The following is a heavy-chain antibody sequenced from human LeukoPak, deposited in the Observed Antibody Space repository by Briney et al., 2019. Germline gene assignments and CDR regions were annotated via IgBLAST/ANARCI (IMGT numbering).Heavy chain of an antibody. CDR1: GGTFSSYA. CDR3: ARLDYYDSSGRDAFDI. J-gene: IGHJ3*02. Sequence: SVKVSCKASGGTFSSYAISWVRQAPGQGLEWMGRIIPILGIANYAQKFQGRVTMTRDTSTSTVYMELSSLRSEDTAVYYCARLDYYDSSGRDAFDIWGQGTMVTVSS. D-gene: IGHD3-22*01. V-gene: IGHV1-69*04. CDR2: IIPILGIA.